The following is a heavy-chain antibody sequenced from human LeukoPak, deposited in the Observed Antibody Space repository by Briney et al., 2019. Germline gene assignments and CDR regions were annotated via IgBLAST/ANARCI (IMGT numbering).Heavy chain of an antibody. CDR2: IKEDGSKQ. J-gene: IGHJ4*02. CDR1: GFPFSGYW. V-gene: IGHV3-7*01. Sequence: PGGSLRLSCAASGFPFSGYWMDWVRQAPGKGMEWVANIKEDGSKQNYADSVKGRFTISRDNTKNSLYLQMNSLRVEDNAIDYCSSSLDYWGQGALVTVSS. CDR3: SSSLDY.